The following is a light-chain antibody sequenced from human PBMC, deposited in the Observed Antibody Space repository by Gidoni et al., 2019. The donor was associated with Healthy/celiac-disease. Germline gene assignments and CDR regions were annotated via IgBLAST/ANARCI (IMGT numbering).Light chain of an antibody. CDR2: GAS. V-gene: IGKV3-20*01. Sequence: EIVLTQSPGTLSLSPGERATLSCSAGQTVSGSYLAWYQQKPGQAPRLLIFGASNRATGIPDRFSGTGSGTDFTLTIARLEPEDFAVYYCQQYGNSLTFGGGTKVEI. CDR1: QTVSGSY. J-gene: IGKJ4*01. CDR3: QQYGNSLT.